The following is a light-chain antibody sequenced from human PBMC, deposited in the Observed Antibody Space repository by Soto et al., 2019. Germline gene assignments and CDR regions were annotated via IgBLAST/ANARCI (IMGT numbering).Light chain of an antibody. CDR1: QRISSN. Sequence: IVLTQSRCPLSLSPGGRATLSCRASQRISSNSLAWYQQKLGQAPRLLIYGASSRATGIPDRFSGSGSGTEFTITISGLQSDDFAVYFCQQYNKWPPWTFGHGTKV. V-gene: IGKV3D-15*01. J-gene: IGKJ1*01. CDR3: QQYNKWPPWT. CDR2: GAS.